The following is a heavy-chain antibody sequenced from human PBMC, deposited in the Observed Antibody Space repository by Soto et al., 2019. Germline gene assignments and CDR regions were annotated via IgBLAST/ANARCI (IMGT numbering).Heavy chain of an antibody. V-gene: IGHV1-8*01. Sequence: RASVKVSCKASGYTFTSYDINWVRQATGQGLEWMGWMNPNSGNTGYAQKFQGRVTMTRNTSISTAYMELSSLRSEDTAVYYCARDEEQLVPVYGMDVWVQGTTVTVSS. CDR1: GYTFTSYD. CDR3: ARDEEQLVPVYGMDV. CDR2: MNPNSGNT. D-gene: IGHD6-13*01. J-gene: IGHJ6*02.